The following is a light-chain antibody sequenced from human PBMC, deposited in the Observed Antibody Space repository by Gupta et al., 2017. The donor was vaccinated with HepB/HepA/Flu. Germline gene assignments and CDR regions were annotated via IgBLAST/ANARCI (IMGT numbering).Light chain of an antibody. J-gene: IGKJ1*01. CDR3: QQEDCSPFT. CDR2: ATS. Sequence: AIRVTQSPSSFSASTGDRVTITCRASQGISSYLAWYQQKPGKAPKLLIYATSTLKSGVPSRFSGSGSGTDFTLTISGRQSEDFATYYCQQEDCSPFTFGQGTKVEVK. V-gene: IGKV1-8*01. CDR1: QGISSY.